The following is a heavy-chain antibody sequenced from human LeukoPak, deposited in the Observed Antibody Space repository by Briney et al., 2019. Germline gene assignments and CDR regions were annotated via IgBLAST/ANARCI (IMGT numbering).Heavy chain of an antibody. CDR2: ISSSSSTI. V-gene: IGHV3-48*01. CDR3: ARVPKTYCSSTSCQDYYYYYYMDV. CDR1: GFTFSSYS. J-gene: IGHJ6*03. Sequence: GGSLRLSCAASGFTFSSYSMNWVRQAPGKGLEWVSYISSSSSTIYYADSVKGRFTISRDNAKNSLYLQMNSLRAEDTAVYYCARVPKTYCSSTSCQDYYYYYYMDVWGKGTTVTVSS. D-gene: IGHD2-2*01.